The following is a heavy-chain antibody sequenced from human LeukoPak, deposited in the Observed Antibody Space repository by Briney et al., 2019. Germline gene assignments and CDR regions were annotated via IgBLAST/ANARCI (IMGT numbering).Heavy chain of an antibody. V-gene: IGHV1-3*04. J-gene: IGHJ4*02. D-gene: IGHD3-16*01. Sequence: ASVKVSCKASGYTFTNYAMHWVRQAPGQRLEWMGWINTGNGNTKYSQEFQVRVTMTRDTSISTAYMELSRLRSDDTAVYYCARGALYDYVPHWGQGTLATVSS. CDR1: GYTFTNYA. CDR2: INTGNGNT. CDR3: ARGALYDYVPH.